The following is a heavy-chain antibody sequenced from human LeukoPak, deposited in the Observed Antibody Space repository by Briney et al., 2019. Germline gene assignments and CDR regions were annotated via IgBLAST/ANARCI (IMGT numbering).Heavy chain of an antibody. CDR2: ISNSGGST. V-gene: IGHV3-23*01. Sequence: GGSLRLSCVASGFTFSSYAMSWVRQAPGKGLEWVSAISNSGGSTYYADSVKGRFTISRDNSKNTLYLQMNSLRAEDTAVYYCAKDYGKQQLGYNWFDPWGQGTLVTVSS. D-gene: IGHD6-13*01. J-gene: IGHJ5*02. CDR3: AKDYGKQQLGYNWFDP. CDR1: GFTFSSYA.